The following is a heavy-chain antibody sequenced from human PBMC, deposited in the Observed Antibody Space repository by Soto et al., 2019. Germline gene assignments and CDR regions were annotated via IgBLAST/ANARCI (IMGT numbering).Heavy chain of an antibody. Sequence: PGGSLRLSCAASGFTFSSYGMHWVRQAPGKGLEWVAVIWYDGSNKYYADSVKGRFTISRDNSKNTLYLQMNSLRAEDTAVYYCARDSQAAAGTDYWGQGTLVTVSS. J-gene: IGHJ4*02. D-gene: IGHD6-13*01. CDR3: ARDSQAAAGTDY. CDR2: IWYDGSNK. CDR1: GFTFSSYG. V-gene: IGHV3-33*01.